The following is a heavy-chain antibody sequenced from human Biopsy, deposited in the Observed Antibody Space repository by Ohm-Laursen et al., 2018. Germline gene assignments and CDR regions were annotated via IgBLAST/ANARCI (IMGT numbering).Heavy chain of an antibody. V-gene: IGHV4-4*07. CDR3: ASVVLGPTNDAFDL. D-gene: IGHD3-22*01. J-gene: IGHJ3*01. CDR1: GGDINNYY. Sequence: SQTRSLPCNVSGGDINNYYWSWIRQPAGKGLEWIGRIYPGGSTNYNPSLKSRITMSEDTSKKQPPLRLRSVTAADTAMYYCASVVLGPTNDAFDLWGQGTMVVVSS. CDR2: IYPGGST.